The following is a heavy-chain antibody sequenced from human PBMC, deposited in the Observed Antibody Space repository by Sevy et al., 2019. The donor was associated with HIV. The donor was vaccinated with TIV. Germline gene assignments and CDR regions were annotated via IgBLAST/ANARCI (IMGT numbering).Heavy chain of an antibody. D-gene: IGHD3-22*01. V-gene: IGHV3-23*01. Sequence: GGSLRLSCKASGFNFNNYAMSWVRQAPDKGLEWVSTISGSGGRTYTAESVRGRLTISRDNSKRTVYLQMNSLRGDDTAIYYCAKDPYSSGEYFQKWGQGARVTVSS. J-gene: IGHJ1*01. CDR3: AKDPYSSGEYFQK. CDR1: GFNFNNYA. CDR2: ISGSGGRT.